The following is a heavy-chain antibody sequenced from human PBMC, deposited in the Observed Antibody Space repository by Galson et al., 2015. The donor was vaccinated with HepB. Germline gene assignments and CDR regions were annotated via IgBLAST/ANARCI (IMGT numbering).Heavy chain of an antibody. D-gene: IGHD3-16*01. CDR1: GYTFTSYG. CDR2: ISANNGNT. Sequence: SVKVSCKASGYTFTSYGISWVRQAPGQGLEWMGWISANNGNTNYAQNLQGRVTMTTDTSTSTAYMELRSLRSDDTAVYYCARRDDYVWGNAFDIWGQGTMVTVS. J-gene: IGHJ3*02. CDR3: ARRDDYVWGNAFDI. V-gene: IGHV1-18*04.